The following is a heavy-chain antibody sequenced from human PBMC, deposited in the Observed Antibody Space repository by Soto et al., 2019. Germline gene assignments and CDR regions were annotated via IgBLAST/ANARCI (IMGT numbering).Heavy chain of an antibody. CDR2: IYSGGST. V-gene: IGHV3-66*01. CDR3: AREAMVGTTDYYYYGMDV. J-gene: IGHJ6*02. D-gene: IGHD2-21*02. CDR1: GFTVSSNY. Sequence: EVQLVESGGGLVQPGGSLRLSCAASGFTVSSNYMSWVRQAPGKGLEWVSVIYSGGSTYYADSVKGRFTISRDNSKNTLYLQMNSLRAEDTAVYYCAREAMVGTTDYYYYGMDVWGQGTTVTVSS.